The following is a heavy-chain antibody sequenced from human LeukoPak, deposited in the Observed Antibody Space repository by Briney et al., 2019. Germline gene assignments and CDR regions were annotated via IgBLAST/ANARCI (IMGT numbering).Heavy chain of an antibody. V-gene: IGHV4-59*01. CDR1: SGSISSYY. CDR3: ARSVGYCSSTSCSHFDY. J-gene: IGHJ4*02. CDR2: IYYSGST. Sequence: SETLSLTCTVSSGSISSYYWSWIRQPPGKGLEWIGYIYYSGSTNYNPSLKSRVTISVDTSKNQFSLKLSSVTAADTAVYYCARSVGYCSSTSCSHFDYWGQGTLVTVSS. D-gene: IGHD2-2*01.